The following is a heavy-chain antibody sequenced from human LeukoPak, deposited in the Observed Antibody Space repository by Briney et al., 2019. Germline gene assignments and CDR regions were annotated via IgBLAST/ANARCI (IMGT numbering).Heavy chain of an antibody. J-gene: IGHJ4*02. D-gene: IGHD5-12*01. Sequence: PGGSLRLSCAASGFTVSSNYMSWVRQAPGKGLEWGSVIYSGGSTYYADSVKGRFTISRDNSKTTLYLQMNSLRAEDTAVYYCASSVGDSGYDLGYWGQGTLVTVSS. CDR3: ASSVGDSGYDLGY. V-gene: IGHV3-53*01. CDR1: GFTVSSNY. CDR2: IYSGGST.